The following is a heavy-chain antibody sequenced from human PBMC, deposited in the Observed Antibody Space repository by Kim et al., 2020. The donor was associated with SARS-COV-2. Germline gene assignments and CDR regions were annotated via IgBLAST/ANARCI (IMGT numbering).Heavy chain of an antibody. CDR2: ISGSGGST. V-gene: IGHV3-23*01. CDR1: GFTFSSYA. CDR3: AKAERHIAALVQFYYYYGMDV. J-gene: IGHJ6*02. Sequence: GGSLRLSCAASGFTFSSYAMTWVRQAPGKGLEWVSAISGSGGSTYYADSVKGRFTISRDNSKNTLYLQMNSLRAEDTAVYYCAKAERHIAALVQFYYYYGMDVWGQGTTVTVSS. D-gene: IGHD6-6*01.